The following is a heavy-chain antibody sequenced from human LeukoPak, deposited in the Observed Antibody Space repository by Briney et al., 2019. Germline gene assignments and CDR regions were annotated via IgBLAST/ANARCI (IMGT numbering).Heavy chain of an antibody. CDR1: GGSISSGDYY. CDR2: IYYSGST. CDR3: ARSYDFWSGYWVASIADNWFDP. V-gene: IGHV4-30-4*01. J-gene: IGHJ5*02. D-gene: IGHD3-3*01. Sequence: PSETLSLTCTVSGGSISSGDYYWSWIRQPPGKGLEWIGYIYYSGSTYYNPSLKSRVTISVDTSKNQFSLKLSSVTAADTAVYYCARSYDFWSGYWVASIADNWFDPWGQGTLVTVSS.